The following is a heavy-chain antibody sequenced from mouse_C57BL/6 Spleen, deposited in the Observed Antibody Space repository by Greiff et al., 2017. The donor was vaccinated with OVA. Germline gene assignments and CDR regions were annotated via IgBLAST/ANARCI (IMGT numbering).Heavy chain of an antibody. CDR2: ISSGGDYI. CDR3: TRYNPYYAMDY. J-gene: IGHJ4*01. D-gene: IGHD1-3*01. CDR1: GFTFSSYA. V-gene: IGHV5-9-1*02. Sequence: EVQLVESGEGLVKPGGSLKLSCAASGFTFSSYAMSWVRQTPEQRLEWVAYISSGGDYIYYADTVKGRFTISRDNARNTLYLQMSSLKSEDTAMYYCTRYNPYYAMDYWGQGTSVTVSS.